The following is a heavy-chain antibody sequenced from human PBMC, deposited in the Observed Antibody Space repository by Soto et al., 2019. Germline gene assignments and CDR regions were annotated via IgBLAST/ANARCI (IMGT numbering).Heavy chain of an antibody. D-gene: IGHD3-22*01. CDR3: ARDPKLFYDSTGYYFL. J-gene: IGHJ4*02. Sequence: GASVKVSCKASGYTFTSYYMHWVRQAPGQGLELMGIINPSGGSTSYAQKFQGRVTMTRDTSTSTVYMELSSLRSEDTAVYYCARDPKLFYDSTGYYFLWGQGTLVTVSS. CDR1: GYTFTSYY. V-gene: IGHV1-46*01. CDR2: INPSGGST.